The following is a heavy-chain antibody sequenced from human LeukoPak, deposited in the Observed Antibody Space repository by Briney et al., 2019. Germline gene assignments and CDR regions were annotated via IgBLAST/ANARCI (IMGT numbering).Heavy chain of an antibody. Sequence: PGGSLRLSCAASGFTFSSYDMHWVRQAPGKGLEWVADISYDGSNKYYADSVKGRFTISRDNSKNTLYLQMNRLRAEDTAVYVCAHDYSNYPTYYFDYWGQGTLVTVSS. D-gene: IGHD4-11*01. V-gene: IGHV3-30-3*01. CDR3: AHDYSNYPTYYFDY. CDR1: GFTFSSYD. J-gene: IGHJ4*02. CDR2: ISYDGSNK.